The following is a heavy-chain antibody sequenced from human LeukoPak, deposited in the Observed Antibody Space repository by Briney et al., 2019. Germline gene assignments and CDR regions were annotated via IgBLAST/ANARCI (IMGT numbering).Heavy chain of an antibody. Sequence: QPGGSLRLSCAASGLTFSSYAMSWVRQAPGKGLEWVSTTSGNGGTTYYADSVKGRFTISRDNSKNTLYLQMNSLRAEDTALYYCAKNDLIMFGRIIVNSPDYWGQGTRVTVSS. CDR3: AKNDLIMFGRIIVNSPDY. D-gene: IGHD3-16*02. J-gene: IGHJ4*02. CDR1: GLTFSSYA. CDR2: TSGNGGTT. V-gene: IGHV3-23*01.